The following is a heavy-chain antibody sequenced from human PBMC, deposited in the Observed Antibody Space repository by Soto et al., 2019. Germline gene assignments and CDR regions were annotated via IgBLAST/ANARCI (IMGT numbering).Heavy chain of an antibody. CDR1: GFTFSSYG. CDR2: ISYDGSNK. J-gene: IGHJ4*02. CDR3: AKDYNRVAAATFDY. D-gene: IGHD6-13*01. Sequence: GGPLRLSCAASGFTFSSYGMHWVRQAPGKGLEWVAVISYDGSNKYYADSVKGRFTISRDNSKNTLYLQMNSLRAEDTAVYYCAKDYNRVAAATFDYWGQGTLVTVSS. V-gene: IGHV3-30*18.